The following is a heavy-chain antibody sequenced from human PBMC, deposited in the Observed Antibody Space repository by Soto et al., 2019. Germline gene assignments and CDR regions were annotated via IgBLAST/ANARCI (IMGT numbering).Heavy chain of an antibody. CDR1: GYTFTGYY. J-gene: IGHJ3*02. CDR3: ARQTSSGSYADAFDI. CDR2: INPNSGGT. D-gene: IGHD1-26*01. V-gene: IGHV1-2*04. Sequence: ASVKASCKASGYTFTGYYMHWVRQAPGQGLEWMGWINPNSGGTNYAQKFQGWVTMTRDTSISTAYMELSRLRSDDTAVYYCARQTSSGSYADAFDIWGQGTMVTVSS.